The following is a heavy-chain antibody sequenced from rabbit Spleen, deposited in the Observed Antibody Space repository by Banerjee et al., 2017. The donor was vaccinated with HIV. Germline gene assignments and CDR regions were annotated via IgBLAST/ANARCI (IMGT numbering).Heavy chain of an antibody. V-gene: IGHV1S40*01. J-gene: IGHJ4*01. CDR3: ARLFAYAGYAGFGYATLDYFNL. CDR2: IDPVFGIT. CDR1: GFTLSSYY. D-gene: IGHD6-1*01. Sequence: QSLEESGGDLVKPGASLTLTCTASGFTLSSYYMNWVRQAPGKGLEWIGYIDPVFGITYYANWVNGRFSISRENAQNTVFLQMTSLTAADTATYFCARLFAYAGYAGFGYATLDYFNLWGQGTLVTVS.